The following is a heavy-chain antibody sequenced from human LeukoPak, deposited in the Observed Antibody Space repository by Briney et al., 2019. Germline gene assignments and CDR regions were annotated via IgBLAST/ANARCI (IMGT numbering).Heavy chain of an antibody. CDR3: ARENKMGYSYAADC. Sequence: GGSLRLSCAASGFSFSRYNINWVRQAPGKGLEWISYISSSGGTIYYADSVKARFTISKDNAKNSLYLQMNSLRVEDTAVYYCARENKMGYSYAADCWGQGTLVTVSS. D-gene: IGHD5-18*01. J-gene: IGHJ4*02. CDR1: GFSFSRYN. V-gene: IGHV3-48*04. CDR2: ISSSGGTI.